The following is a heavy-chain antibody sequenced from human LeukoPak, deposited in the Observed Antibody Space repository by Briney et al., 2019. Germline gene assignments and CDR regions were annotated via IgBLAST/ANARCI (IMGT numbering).Heavy chain of an antibody. CDR2: IRYDGSNK. J-gene: IGHJ4*02. CDR3: ARETGYSSGWYLDY. Sequence: PGGSLRLSCAASGFTFSSYGMHWVRQAPGKGLEWVAFIRYDGSNKYYADSVKGRFTISRDNSKNTLYLQMNSLRAEDTAVYYCARETGYSSGWYLDYWGQGTLVTVSS. V-gene: IGHV3-30*02. D-gene: IGHD6-19*01. CDR1: GFTFSSYG.